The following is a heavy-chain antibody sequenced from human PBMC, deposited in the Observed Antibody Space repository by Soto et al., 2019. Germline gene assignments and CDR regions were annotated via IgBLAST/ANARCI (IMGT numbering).Heavy chain of an antibody. J-gene: IGHJ4*02. CDR1: GASISSSTFY. CDR3: VRHASYRRGWANRNDY. D-gene: IGHD6-19*01. Sequence: SETLSLTCTVSGASISSSTFYWGWIRQAPGKGLEWIWTVYYSGSAYYNPSLKSRLTISVDTSKNQFSLKLSSVTAADTALYYCVRHASYRRGWANRNDYWGQGTLVTVSS. V-gene: IGHV4-39*01. CDR2: VYYSGSA.